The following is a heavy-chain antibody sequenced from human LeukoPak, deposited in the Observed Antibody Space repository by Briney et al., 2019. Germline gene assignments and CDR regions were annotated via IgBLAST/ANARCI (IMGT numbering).Heavy chain of an antibody. J-gene: IGHJ4*02. CDR3: VYCSSTSCYGGYFDY. Sequence: ASVKVSCKASGYAFTGYGISWVRQAPGQGLEWMGWISAYNGNTNYAQKLQGRVTMTTDTSTSTAYMELRSLRSDDTAVYYCVYCSSTSCYGGYFDYWGQGTLVTVSS. CDR1: GYAFTGYG. V-gene: IGHV1-18*01. D-gene: IGHD2-2*01. CDR2: ISAYNGNT.